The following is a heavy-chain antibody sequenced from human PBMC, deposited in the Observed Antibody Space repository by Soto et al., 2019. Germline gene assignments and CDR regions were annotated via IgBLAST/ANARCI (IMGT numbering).Heavy chain of an antibody. Sequence: EVQLLQSGGGLVQPGGSLRLSCAASGFTFSTYAMSWVRQAPGKGLEWVSGISGSGGTYYADSVKGRFTISRDNSKNTLYLLMNSLRAEDAAVYYCAKIPISSAWLDFDYWGQGSLVTVSS. V-gene: IGHV3-23*01. CDR1: GFTFSTYA. J-gene: IGHJ4*02. CDR3: AKIPISSAWLDFDY. CDR2: ISGSGGT. D-gene: IGHD6-19*01.